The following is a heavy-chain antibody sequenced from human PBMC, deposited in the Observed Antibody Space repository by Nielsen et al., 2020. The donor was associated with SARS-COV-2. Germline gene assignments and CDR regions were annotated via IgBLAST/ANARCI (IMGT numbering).Heavy chain of an antibody. CDR1: GGSISSGGYS. V-gene: IGHV4-61*08. Sequence: SQTLSLTCAVSGGSISSGGYSWSWIRQPPGKGLEWIGYISNSGSTNYNPSLKSRVTISLDTSKNQFSLKVRSVTAADTAVYYCARGLLKHFTLVRGVPLDYWGQGTLVTVSS. CDR3: ARGLLKHFTLVRGVPLDY. D-gene: IGHD3-10*01. J-gene: IGHJ4*02. CDR2: ISNSGST.